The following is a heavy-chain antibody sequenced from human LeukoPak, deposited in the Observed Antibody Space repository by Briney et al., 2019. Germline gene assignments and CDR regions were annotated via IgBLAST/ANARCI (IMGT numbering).Heavy chain of an antibody. J-gene: IGHJ3*02. CDR1: GFSFRNTW. CDR2: IKKDETEI. CDR3: ARAYYGILTGHHDAFDI. Sequence: GGSLRLSCTASGFSFRNTWMSWVRQAPGKGLEWVANIKKDETEIYYADSVKGRFTISRDNAKNTLYLQMNSLRADDTAVYYCARAYYGILTGHHDAFDIWGQGTMVTVSS. D-gene: IGHD3-9*01. V-gene: IGHV3-7*01.